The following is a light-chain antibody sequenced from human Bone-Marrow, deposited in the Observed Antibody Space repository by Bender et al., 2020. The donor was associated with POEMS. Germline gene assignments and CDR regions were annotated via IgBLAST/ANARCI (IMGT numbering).Light chain of an antibody. CDR2: EDD. CDR1: SGNIATNY. V-gene: IGLV6-57*03. CDR3: QSYDIDNVI. J-gene: IGLJ2*01. Sequence: NYMLTQPHSVSESPGKTVTISCTRSSGNIATNYVQWYQQRPGSAPITLIYEDDRRPSGVPDRFSGSIDSSSNSASLTISGLKTEDEADYYCQSYDIDNVIFGGGTKLTVL.